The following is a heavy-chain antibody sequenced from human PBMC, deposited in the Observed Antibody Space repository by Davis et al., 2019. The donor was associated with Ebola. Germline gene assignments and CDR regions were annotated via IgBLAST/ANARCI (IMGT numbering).Heavy chain of an antibody. J-gene: IGHJ4*02. CDR1: GFTFSSYS. CDR3: ATRYCSGGSCFLDY. CDR2: ISSSSSYI. V-gene: IGHV3-21*01. D-gene: IGHD2-15*01. Sequence: GESLKISCAASGFTFSSYSMNWVRQAPGKGLEWVSSISSSSSYIYYADSVKGRFTISRDNAKNSLYLQMNSLRAEDTAVYYCATRYCSGGSCFLDYWGQGTLVTVSS.